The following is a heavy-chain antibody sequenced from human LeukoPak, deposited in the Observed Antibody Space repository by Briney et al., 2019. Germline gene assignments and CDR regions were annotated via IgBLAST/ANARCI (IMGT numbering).Heavy chain of an antibody. D-gene: IGHD3-22*01. V-gene: IGHV1-69*04. CDR3: ARDSGYDSSGYYYGF. Sequence: ASVKVSCKASGGTFSSYAISWVRQAPGQGLEWMGRIIPMLGIANYAQKFQGRVTITADKSTSTAYMELSSLRSEDTAVYYCARDSGYDSSGYYYGFWGQGTLVTVSS. CDR2: IIPMLGIA. CDR1: GGTFSSYA. J-gene: IGHJ4*02.